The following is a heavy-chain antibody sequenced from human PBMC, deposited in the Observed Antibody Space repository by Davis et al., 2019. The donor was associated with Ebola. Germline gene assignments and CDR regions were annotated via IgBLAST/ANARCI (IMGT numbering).Heavy chain of an antibody. V-gene: IGHV3-69-1*01. Sequence: GGSLRLSCEASGFSVSDNYMNWVRQAPGKGLEWVSVIYNVYTMYYADSVKGRFTISRDNAKNSLYLQMNSLRAEDTAVYYCARGSGYSGPTGWFDPWGQGTLVTVSS. J-gene: IGHJ5*02. CDR2: IYNVYTM. CDR3: ARGSGYSGPTGWFDP. D-gene: IGHD5-12*01. CDR1: GFSVSDNY.